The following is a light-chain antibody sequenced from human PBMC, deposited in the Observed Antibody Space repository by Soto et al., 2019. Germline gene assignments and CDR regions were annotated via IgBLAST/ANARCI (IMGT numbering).Light chain of an antibody. CDR2: GAS. CDR3: QQYGSSQYT. V-gene: IGKV3-20*01. CDR1: QSVNNNY. J-gene: IGKJ2*01. Sequence: EIVLTPSPGTLSLSPGERATLSCRASQSVNNNYLAWYQQKPGQAPRLLLYGASSRATGIPDRFSGSGSGTDFTLTISRLEPEDFAVYYCQQYGSSQYTFGQGTNLEIK.